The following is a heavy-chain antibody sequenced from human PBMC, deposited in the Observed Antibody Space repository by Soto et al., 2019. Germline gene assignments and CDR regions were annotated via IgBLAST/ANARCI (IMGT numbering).Heavy chain of an antibody. Sequence: QVQLVESGGGVVQPGRSPRLSCAASGFTFSSYGMHWVRQAPGKGLEWVAVISYDGSNKYYADSVKGRFTISRDNSKNTLYLRMNSLRAEDTAVYYCAKDGTYYYDSSDDAFDIWGQGTMVTVSS. V-gene: IGHV3-30*18. CDR2: ISYDGSNK. J-gene: IGHJ3*02. CDR1: GFTFSSYG. CDR3: AKDGTYYYDSSDDAFDI. D-gene: IGHD3-22*01.